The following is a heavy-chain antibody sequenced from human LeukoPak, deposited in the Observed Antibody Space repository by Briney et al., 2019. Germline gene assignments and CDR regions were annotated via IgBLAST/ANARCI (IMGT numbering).Heavy chain of an antibody. CDR1: GYTFTGYY. CDR3: VREDGGYPYYYYGMDV. D-gene: IGHD1-26*01. Sequence: ASVKVSCKASGYTFTGYYMHWVRQAPGQGLEWMGWINPNSGGTNYAQKFQGRVTMTRDTSISTAYMELSRLRSDDTAVYYCVREDGGYPYYYYGMDVWGQGTTVTVSS. CDR2: INPNSGGT. V-gene: IGHV1-2*02. J-gene: IGHJ6*02.